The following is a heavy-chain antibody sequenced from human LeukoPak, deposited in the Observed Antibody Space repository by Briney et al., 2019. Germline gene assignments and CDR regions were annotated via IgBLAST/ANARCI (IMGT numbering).Heavy chain of an antibody. J-gene: IGHJ4*02. CDR3: ARFIVSTYIIRESDY. Sequence: PSQTLSLTCTVSGGSISSGGYYWSWIRQHPGKGLEWIGYIYYSGSTYYNPSLKSRVTISVDTSKNQFSLKLSSVTAADTAVYYCARFIVSTYIIRESDYWGQGTLVTVSS. CDR1: GGSISSGGYY. V-gene: IGHV4-31*03. CDR2: IYYSGST. D-gene: IGHD6-13*01.